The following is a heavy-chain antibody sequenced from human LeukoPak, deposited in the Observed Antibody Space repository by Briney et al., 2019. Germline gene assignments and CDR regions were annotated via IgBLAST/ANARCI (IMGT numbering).Heavy chain of an antibody. J-gene: IGHJ4*02. D-gene: IGHD3-10*01. CDR2: IKSKTDGGTT. V-gene: IGHV3-15*01. CDR3: TTDHYGSGSYYDY. Sequence: PAGSLRLSCAASGFTFSNAWMSWVRQAQGKGLEWVGRIKSKTDGGTTDYAAPVKGRFTISRDDSKNTLYLQMNSLKTEDTAVYYCTTDHYGSGSYYDYWGQGTLVTVSS. CDR1: GFTFSNAW.